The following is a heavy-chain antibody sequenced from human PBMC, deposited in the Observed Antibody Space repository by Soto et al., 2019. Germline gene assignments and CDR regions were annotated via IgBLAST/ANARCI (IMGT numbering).Heavy chain of an antibody. Sequence: QVQLVQSGAEVKKPGASVKVSCKASGYTFSSYDINWVRQATGQGLEWMGWMSPNSGNSGYAQKFQGRVTMTRETSISTAYMELNSLRSEDTAVYYCARQWELSGYYYGMDVWGQGTTVTVSS. CDR3: ARQWELSGYYYGMDV. V-gene: IGHV1-8*01. CDR1: GYTFSSYD. D-gene: IGHD1-26*01. J-gene: IGHJ6*02. CDR2: MSPNSGNS.